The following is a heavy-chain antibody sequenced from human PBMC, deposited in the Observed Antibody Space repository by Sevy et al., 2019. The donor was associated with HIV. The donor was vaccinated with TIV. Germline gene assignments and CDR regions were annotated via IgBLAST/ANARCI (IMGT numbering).Heavy chain of an antibody. CDR2: IKQDGSEK. CDR1: EFTFSRYW. Sequence: GGSLRLSCAASEFTFSRYWMNWVREVPGKGLEWVANIKQDGSEKHYVDSVKGRFTISRDNAKNSLFLQMNSLRADDTAVYYCARDPAARLSRNGFDLWGQGTMVTVSS. CDR3: ARDPAARLSRNGFDL. J-gene: IGHJ3*01. D-gene: IGHD6-6*01. V-gene: IGHV3-7*01.